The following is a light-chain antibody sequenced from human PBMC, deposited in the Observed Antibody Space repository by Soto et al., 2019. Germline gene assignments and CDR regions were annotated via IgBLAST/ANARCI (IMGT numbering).Light chain of an antibody. J-gene: IGKJ4*01. CDR2: DAS. CDR1: QDISNY. V-gene: IGKV1-33*01. Sequence: DIQMTQSPSSLSASVGDRVTITCQASQDISNYLNWYQQKPGKAPKLLIYDASNLAAGVPSRFSASGSGTEFTFTISSLQPEDIATYYCQQYDNLVLTFGGGTKVEIK. CDR3: QQYDNLVLT.